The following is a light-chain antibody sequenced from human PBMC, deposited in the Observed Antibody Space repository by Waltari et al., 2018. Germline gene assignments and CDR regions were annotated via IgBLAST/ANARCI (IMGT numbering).Light chain of an antibody. CDR3: GSYADTSTWV. Sequence: QSVLTQPPSASGSPGQSVTISCTGSSSDVGGYNSVSWYQRHPGKAPKLMIYDVNKRPSGVPDRFSGSKSGNTASLTGSGLQVEDEGEYYCGSYADTSTWVFGGGTSLTVL. J-gene: IGLJ3*02. CDR2: DVN. CDR1: SSDVGGYNS. V-gene: IGLV2-8*01.